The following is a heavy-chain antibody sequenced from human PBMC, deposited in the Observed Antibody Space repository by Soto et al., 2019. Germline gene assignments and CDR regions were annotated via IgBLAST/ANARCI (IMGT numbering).Heavy chain of an antibody. CDR1: GFSLSTSGVD. CDR3: IQSRCGGDCLQSYASHYYYGLDV. CDR2: IYWDDDK. J-gene: IGHJ6*02. D-gene: IGHD2-21*02. V-gene: IGHV2-5*02. Sequence: QITLKESGPTLVKPTQTLTLTCTFSGFSLSTSGVDVGWIRQPPGKALEWLALIYWDDDKRYSPSLRSRLTISKDTSKNQVVLTMTNMDPADTATYYCIQSRCGGDCLQSYASHYYYGLDVWGQGTTVAVSS.